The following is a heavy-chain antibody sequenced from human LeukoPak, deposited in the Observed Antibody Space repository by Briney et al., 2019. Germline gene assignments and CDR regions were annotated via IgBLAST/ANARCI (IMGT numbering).Heavy chain of an antibody. CDR3: ARVTELYDILTGYYNRPYYFDY. CDR1: GXTFSSYW. V-gene: IGHV3-74*01. D-gene: IGHD3-9*01. J-gene: IGHJ4*02. CDR2: IDNYGSTT. Sequence: PGGSLRLSCAASGXTFSSYWMHWVRQAQGKGLVSVSRIDNYGSTTTSADSVKGRFTISRDNAKNTLYLQMNSLRAEDTAVYYCARVTELYDILTGYYNRPYYFDYWGQGTLVTVSS.